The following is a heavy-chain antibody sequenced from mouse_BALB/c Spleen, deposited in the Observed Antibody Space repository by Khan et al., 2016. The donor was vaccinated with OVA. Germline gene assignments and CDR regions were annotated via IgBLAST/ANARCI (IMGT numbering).Heavy chain of an antibody. CDR2: IYGDSSSI. CDR3: ATSYYYGYYFDY. V-gene: IGHV5-17*02. CDR1: GFTFSSFG. J-gene: IGHJ2*01. Sequence: EVELVESGGGLVQPGGSRKLSCSASGFTFSSFGMHWVRPAPEKGLEWVAYIYGDSSSIYYAETVKGQFTISRDNPKNTLFLQMTSLMSEDTAMYYCATSYYYGYYFDYWGPGTTLTVSS. D-gene: IGHD1-1*01.